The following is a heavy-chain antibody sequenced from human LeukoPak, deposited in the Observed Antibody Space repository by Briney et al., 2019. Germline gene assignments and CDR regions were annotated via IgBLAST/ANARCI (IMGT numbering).Heavy chain of an antibody. J-gene: IGHJ3*02. CDR2: INHSGST. D-gene: IGHD4-17*01. Sequence: PSETLSLTCAVYGGSFSGYYWSWIRQPPGKGPGWIGEINHSGSTNYNPSLKSRVTISVDTSKNQFSLKLSSVTAADTAVYYCARDDYGDSTSLDAFDIWGQGTMVTVSS. V-gene: IGHV4-34*01. CDR3: ARDDYGDSTSLDAFDI. CDR1: GGSFSGYY.